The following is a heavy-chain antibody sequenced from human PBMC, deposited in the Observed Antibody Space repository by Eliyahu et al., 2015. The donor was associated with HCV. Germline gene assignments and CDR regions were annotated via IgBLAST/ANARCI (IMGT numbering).Heavy chain of an antibody. CDR3: ARTIVLRLGELSSIDS. CDR2: IHYSGGT. V-gene: IGHV4-31*03. Sequence: QVQLQESGPGLVKPLQTLSLTCTVSGGSVSSGPYYWSWIRQPPGKGLEWVGYIHYSGGTYYNPSLKSRVIISVDTSKNQFSLRLSSVTAADTAMYYCARTIVLRLGELSSIDSWGQGTLVTVSS. J-gene: IGHJ4*02. CDR1: GGSVSSGPYY. D-gene: IGHD3-16*02.